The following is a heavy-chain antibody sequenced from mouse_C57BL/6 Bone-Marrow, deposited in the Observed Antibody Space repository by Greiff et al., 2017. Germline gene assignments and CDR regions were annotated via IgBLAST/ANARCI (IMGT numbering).Heavy chain of an antibody. V-gene: IGHV1-7*01. D-gene: IGHD2-2*01. CDR3: ATLLWLRREDY. Sequence: VQLQQSGAELAKPGASVKLSCTASGYTFTSYWMHWVKQRPGQGLEWIGYINPSSGYTKYNQKFKDKATLTADKSSSTAYMQLSSLTYEDSAVYYCATLLWLRREDYWGQGTTLTVSS. J-gene: IGHJ2*01. CDR2: INPSSGYT. CDR1: GYTFTSYW.